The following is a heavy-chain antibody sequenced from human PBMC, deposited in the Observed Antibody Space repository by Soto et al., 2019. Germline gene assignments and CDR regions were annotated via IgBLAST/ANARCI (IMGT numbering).Heavy chain of an antibody. CDR1: GGSISSGDFY. Sequence: SETLSLTCTVSGGSISSGDFYWSWIRQPPGKGLELIGNIYYSGSTYYNPSLRSRAIMSVDTSQNQFSLKLSSLTAADTAVYFCARADDFSDSFDYWGQGALVTVSS. J-gene: IGHJ4*02. CDR3: ARADDFSDSFDY. CDR2: IYYSGST. V-gene: IGHV4-30-4*01. D-gene: IGHD4-17*01.